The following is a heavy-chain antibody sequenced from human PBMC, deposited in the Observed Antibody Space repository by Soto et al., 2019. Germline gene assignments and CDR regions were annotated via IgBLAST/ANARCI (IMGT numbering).Heavy chain of an antibody. CDR2: INHSGST. CDR3: ARGPILDAFDI. CDR1: GGSFSGYY. Sequence: SETLSLTCAVYGGSFSGYYWSWIRQPPGKGLEWIGEINHSGSTNYNPSLKSRVTISVDTSKNQFSLKLSSVTAADTAVYYCARGPILDAFDIWGQGTMVTVSS. V-gene: IGHV4-34*01. J-gene: IGHJ3*02.